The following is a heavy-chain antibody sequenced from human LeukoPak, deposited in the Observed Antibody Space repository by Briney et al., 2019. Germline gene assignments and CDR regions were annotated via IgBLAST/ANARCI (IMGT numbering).Heavy chain of an antibody. J-gene: IGHJ3*02. CDR3: ARGLYGSGAFDI. CDR1: GGSFSGYY. D-gene: IGHD3-10*01. V-gene: IGHV4-34*01. CDR2: INHSGST. Sequence: PSETLSLTCAVYGGSFSGYYWSWIRQPPGTGLEWIGEINHSGSTNYNPSLKSRVTISVDTSKNQFSLKLSSVTAADTAVYYCARGLYGSGAFDIWGQGTMVTVSS.